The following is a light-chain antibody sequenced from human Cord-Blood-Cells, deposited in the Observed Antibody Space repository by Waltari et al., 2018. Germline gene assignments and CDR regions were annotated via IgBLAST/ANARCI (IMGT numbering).Light chain of an antibody. Sequence: EIVLTQSPGTLSLSPGERATLSCRASQSVSSSYLAWYQQKPGQAPRLLSYGASSRATGIPDRFSGSGSGTDFTLTISRLEPEDFAVYYCQQYGSPRGYTFGQGTKLEIK. CDR2: GAS. CDR3: QQYGSPRGYT. J-gene: IGKJ2*01. CDR1: QSVSSSY. V-gene: IGKV3-20*01.